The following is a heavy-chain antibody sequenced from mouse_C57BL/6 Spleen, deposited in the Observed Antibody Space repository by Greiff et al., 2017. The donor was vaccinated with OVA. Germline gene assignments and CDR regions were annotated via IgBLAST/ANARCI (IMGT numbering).Heavy chain of an antibody. D-gene: IGHD1-1*01. J-gene: IGHJ2*01. V-gene: IGHV3-6*01. CDR3: ARAEHYGSSRFDY. CDR1: GYSITSGYY. Sequence: EVKLVESGPGLVKPSQSLSLTCSVTGYSITSGYYWNWIRQFPGNKLEWMGYISYDGSNNYNPSLKNRISITRDTSKNQFFLKLNSVTTEDTATYYCARAEHYGSSRFDYWGQGTTLTVSS. CDR2: ISYDGSN.